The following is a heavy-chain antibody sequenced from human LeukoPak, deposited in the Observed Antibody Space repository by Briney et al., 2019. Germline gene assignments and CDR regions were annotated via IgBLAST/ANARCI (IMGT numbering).Heavy chain of an antibody. CDR2: ISSSSSYI. V-gene: IGHV3-21*01. J-gene: IGHJ4*02. CDR3: ARAGGRGHFDY. D-gene: IGHD3-10*01. CDR1: GFTFSSYA. Sequence: GGSLRLSCAASGFTFSSYAMSWVRQAPGKGLEWVSSISSSSSYIYYADSVKGRFTISRDNAKNSLYLQMNSLRADDTAVYYCARAGGRGHFDYWGQGTLVPVSS.